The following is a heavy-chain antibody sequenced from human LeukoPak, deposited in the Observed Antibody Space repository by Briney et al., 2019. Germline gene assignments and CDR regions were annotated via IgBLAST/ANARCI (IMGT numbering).Heavy chain of an antibody. J-gene: IGHJ4*02. CDR2: IKQDGSEK. D-gene: IGHD5-24*01. CDR1: GFTFSSYW. V-gene: IGHV3-7*01. Sequence: PGGSLRLSCAASGFTFSSYWMSWVRQAPGKGLEWVANIKQDGSEKYYVDSVKGRFTISRDNAKNPLYLQMNSLRAEDTAVYYCARAPVGDGYNYDYWGQGTLVTVSS. CDR3: ARAPVGDGYNYDY.